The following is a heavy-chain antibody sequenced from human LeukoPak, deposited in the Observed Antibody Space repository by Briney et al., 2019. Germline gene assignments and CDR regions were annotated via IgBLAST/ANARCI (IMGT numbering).Heavy chain of an antibody. J-gene: IGHJ5*02. D-gene: IGHD2-21*02. CDR3: ASGGAYCGGDCYPDTNWFDP. V-gene: IGHV4-39*07. CDR1: GGSISSSSYY. CDR2: IYYSGST. Sequence: SETLSLTCTVSGGSISSSSYYWGWIRQPPGKGLEWIGSIYYSGSTYYNPSLKSRVTISVDTSKNQFSLKLSSVTAADTAVYYCASGGAYCGGDCYPDTNWFDPWGQGTLVTVSS.